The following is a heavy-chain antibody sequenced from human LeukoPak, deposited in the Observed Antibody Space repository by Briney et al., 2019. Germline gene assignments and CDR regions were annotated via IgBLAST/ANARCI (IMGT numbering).Heavy chain of an antibody. CDR1: GGSISSYY. CDR2: IYTSGST. J-gene: IGHJ3*02. CDR3: ARGLEKGDDAFDI. V-gene: IGHV4-4*07. Sequence: SETLSLTCTVSGGSISSYYWSWIRQPAGKGLEWIGRIYTSGSTNYNPSLNSRVTMSVDTSKNQFSLKLSSVAAADAAVYYCARGLEKGDDAFDIWGQGTMVTVSS. D-gene: IGHD1-1*01.